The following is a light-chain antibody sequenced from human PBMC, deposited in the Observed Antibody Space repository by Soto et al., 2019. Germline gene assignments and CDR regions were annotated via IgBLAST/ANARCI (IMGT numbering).Light chain of an antibody. V-gene: IGLV1-40*01. Sequence: QSVLTQPPSVSGAPGQRVTISCTGSSSNIGAGYDVHWYQQLPGTAPKLLIYGNSNRPSGVPDRFSGSKSGTSASLAITGLQAEDEADYYCQSYDRSLSCYVFGTGTKLTVL. CDR3: QSYDRSLSCYV. CDR2: GNS. CDR1: SSNIGAGYD. J-gene: IGLJ1*01.